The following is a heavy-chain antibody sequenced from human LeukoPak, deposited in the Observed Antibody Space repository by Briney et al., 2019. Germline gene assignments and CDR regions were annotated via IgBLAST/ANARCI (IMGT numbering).Heavy chain of an antibody. CDR3: AKATTAIFEAYFDS. D-gene: IGHD4-4*01. J-gene: IGHJ4*02. CDR2: ISWNSGSI. V-gene: IGHV3-9*01. CDR1: GFTFDDYA. Sequence: PGRSLRLSCAASGFTFDDYAMHWVRQAPGKGLEWVSGISWNSGSIGYADSVKGRFTISRDNAKNSLYLQMTSLTTEDTALYYCAKATTAIFEAYFDSWGQGTLVTVSS.